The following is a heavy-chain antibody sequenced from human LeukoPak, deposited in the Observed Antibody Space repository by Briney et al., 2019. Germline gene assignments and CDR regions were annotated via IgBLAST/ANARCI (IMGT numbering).Heavy chain of an antibody. V-gene: IGHV3-23*01. D-gene: IGHD3-10*01. J-gene: IGHJ4*02. CDR1: GXTFSSSA. CDR2: ISGSGGST. CDR3: AVSDDYYGSGSFDY. Sequence: QPGGSLRLSCAASGXTFSSSAMSWVRQAPGKGLEWVSAISGSGGSTYYADSVRGRFTISRDNSKNTLYLQMNSLGAEDTAVYYCAVSDDYYGSGSFDYWGQGTLVTVSS.